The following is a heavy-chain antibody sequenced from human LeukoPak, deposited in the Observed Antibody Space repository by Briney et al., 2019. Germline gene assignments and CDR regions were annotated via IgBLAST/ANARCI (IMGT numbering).Heavy chain of an antibody. J-gene: IGHJ4*02. D-gene: IGHD6-13*01. V-gene: IGHV3-48*01. Sequence: GGSLSLSCAASGFTFSSYSMNWVRQAPGKGLEWVSYISSSCSTIYYADSVKGRFTISRDNAKNSLYLQMNSLRAEDTAVYYCARAGEQQLVFDYWGQGTLVTVSS. CDR3: ARAGEQQLVFDY. CDR1: GFTFSSYS. CDR2: ISSSCSTI.